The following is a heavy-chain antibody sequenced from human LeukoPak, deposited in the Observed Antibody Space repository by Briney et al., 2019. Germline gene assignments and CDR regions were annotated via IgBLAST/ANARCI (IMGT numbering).Heavy chain of an antibody. CDR3: ARFRHYSGFDY. CDR2: IYYSGST. D-gene: IGHD2-15*01. V-gene: IGHV4-59*01. Sequence: SETLSLTCTVSGGSISSYYWSWIRQPPGKGLEWIGYIYYSGSTNYNPSLKSRVTISVDTSKNQFSLKLSSVTAADTAVYYCARFRHYSGFDYWGQGTLVTVSS. CDR1: GGSISSYY. J-gene: IGHJ4*02.